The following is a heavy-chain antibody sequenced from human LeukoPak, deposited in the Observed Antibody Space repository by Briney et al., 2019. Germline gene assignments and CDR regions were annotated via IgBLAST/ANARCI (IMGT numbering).Heavy chain of an antibody. CDR1: GGSISSSSYY. J-gene: IGHJ5*02. V-gene: IGHV4-61*01. Sequence: PSETLSLTCTVSGGSISSSSYYWSWIRQPPGKGLEWIGYIYYSGSTNYNPSLKSRVTISVDTSKNQFSLKLSSVTAADTAVYYCARVVAVAGTRWFDPWGQGTLVTVSS. CDR2: IYYSGST. CDR3: ARVVAVAGTRWFDP. D-gene: IGHD6-19*01.